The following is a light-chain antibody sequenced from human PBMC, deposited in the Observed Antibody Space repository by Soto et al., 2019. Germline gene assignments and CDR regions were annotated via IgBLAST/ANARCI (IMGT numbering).Light chain of an antibody. CDR1: QDISTY. CDR2: LAS. J-gene: IGKJ1*01. V-gene: IGKV1-9*01. CDR3: QQLDSDPPWT. Sequence: IQLTQSPSSLSASVGDRVTITCRASQDISTYLAWYQQNPGRAPKLLIYLASNLHTGVPSRFSDSGSGTEFTLTISSLQPEDFATYYCQQLDSDPPWTFGQGTRVEIK.